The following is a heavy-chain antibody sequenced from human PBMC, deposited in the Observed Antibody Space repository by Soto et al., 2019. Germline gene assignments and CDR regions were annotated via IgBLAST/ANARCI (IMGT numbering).Heavy chain of an antibody. D-gene: IGHD3-22*01. CDR1: GYSVASYW. J-gene: IGHJ6*02. V-gene: IGHV5-51*01. CDR2: IYPGDSDT. CDR3: ARQPSRGLLFYFYGMDV. Sequence: PGESLKISCKGSGYSVASYWIGWVRQMPGKGLEWMGIIYPGDSDTRYSPSFQGQVTISADKSISTAYLQWSSLKASDTAMYYCARQPSRGLLFYFYGMDVWGQGTTVTVSS.